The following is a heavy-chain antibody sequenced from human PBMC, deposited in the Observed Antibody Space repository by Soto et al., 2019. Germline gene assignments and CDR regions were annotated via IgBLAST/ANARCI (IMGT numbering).Heavy chain of an antibody. Sequence: SRILKTTGNGLEWFSSISSSSSYIYYADSVKGRFTISRDNAKNSLYLQMNSLRAEDTAVYYCALDKNKRHMRWQHGM. V-gene: IGHV3-21*01. J-gene: IGHJ6*01. CDR2: ISSSSSYI. CDR3: ALDKNKRHMRWQHGM. D-gene: IGHD2-15*01.